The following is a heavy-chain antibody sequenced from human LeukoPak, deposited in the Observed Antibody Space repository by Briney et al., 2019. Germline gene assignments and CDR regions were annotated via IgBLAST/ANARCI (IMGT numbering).Heavy chain of an antibody. CDR3: ATGAMVTY. D-gene: IGHD5-18*01. CDR2: ISKDGSNE. V-gene: IGHV3-30*04. CDR1: GFTFSSYA. J-gene: IGHJ4*02. Sequence: PGGSLRLSCAASGFTFSSYALHWVRQAPGKGLEWVAVISKDGSNEYYADSVKGRFTISRDNSKNTLYLQMNSLRAEDTAVYYCATGAMVTYWGQGTLVTVSS.